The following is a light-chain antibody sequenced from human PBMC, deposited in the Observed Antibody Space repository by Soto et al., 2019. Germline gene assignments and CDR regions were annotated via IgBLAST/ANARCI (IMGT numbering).Light chain of an antibody. J-gene: IGKJ5*01. CDR2: GAS. CDR3: QQYNNWLLIT. CDR1: QSVSSN. Sequence: EIVMTQSPATLSVSPGERATLSCRASQSVSSNLAWYQQKHGQAPRLLIYGASTRATGIPARFSGSGSGTEFTLTISSLQSEDFAVYYCQQYNNWLLITFGQGTRLDIK. V-gene: IGKV3-15*01.